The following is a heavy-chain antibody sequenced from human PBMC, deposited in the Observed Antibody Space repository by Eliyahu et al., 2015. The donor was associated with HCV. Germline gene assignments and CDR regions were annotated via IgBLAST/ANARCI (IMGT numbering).Heavy chain of an antibody. CDR3: ASGGGGIAVSGTGGWFDP. Sequence: QVQLQESGPGLVKPSETLSLTCTVXGGSITTYYWSWIRQPPGKGLEWIGYIHYSGSTNYNPSLKSRVTISLDTSKNQFSLNVTSVTAADTAVYYCASGGGGIAVSGTGGWFDPWGQGTLVTVSS. V-gene: IGHV4-59*01. D-gene: IGHD6-19*01. J-gene: IGHJ5*02. CDR2: IHYSGST. CDR1: GGSITTYY.